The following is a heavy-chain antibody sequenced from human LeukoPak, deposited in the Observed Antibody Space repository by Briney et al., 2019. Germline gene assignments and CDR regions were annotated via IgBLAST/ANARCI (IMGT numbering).Heavy chain of an antibody. CDR2: IIPILGIA. J-gene: IGHJ3*02. CDR3: ARDSKLAYCGGDCSDAFDI. CDR1: GGTFSSYT. V-gene: IGHV1-69*04. D-gene: IGHD2-21*01. Sequence: SVKVSCKASGGTFSSYTISWVRQAPGQGLEWMGRIIPILGIANYAQKFQGRVTITADKSTSTAYMELSSLRSEDTAVYYCARDSKLAYCGGDCSDAFDIWGQGTMVTVSS.